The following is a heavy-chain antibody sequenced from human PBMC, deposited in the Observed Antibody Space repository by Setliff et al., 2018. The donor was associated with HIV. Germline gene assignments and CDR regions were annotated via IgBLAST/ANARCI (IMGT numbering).Heavy chain of an antibody. CDR1: GGSISSSSSY. CDR3: ARAPYVSGSFGWFDP. Sequence: SETLSLTCIVSGGSISSSSSYWGWIRQPPGKGLEWIGYMSYTGINNYNPSLKSLVTISLDTSKNQFSLKLTSVTAADTAVYYCARAPYVSGSFGWFDPWGQGTLVTVSS. J-gene: IGHJ5*02. V-gene: IGHV4-31*01. D-gene: IGHD3-10*01. CDR2: MSYTGIN.